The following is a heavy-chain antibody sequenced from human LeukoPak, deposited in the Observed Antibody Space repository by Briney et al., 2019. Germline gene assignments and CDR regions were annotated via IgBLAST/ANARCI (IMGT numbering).Heavy chain of an antibody. Sequence: SETLSLTCTVSGDSISSYYWSWIRQPAGKGLEWIGRIYSDGSTTYNPSLKSRLTMSVDTSKNQFSLKLSSVTAADTAVYYCARHLDYGDYGAFGIWGQGTMVTVSS. V-gene: IGHV4-4*07. CDR1: GDSISSYY. CDR3: ARHLDYGDYGAFGI. J-gene: IGHJ3*02. D-gene: IGHD4-17*01. CDR2: IYSDGST.